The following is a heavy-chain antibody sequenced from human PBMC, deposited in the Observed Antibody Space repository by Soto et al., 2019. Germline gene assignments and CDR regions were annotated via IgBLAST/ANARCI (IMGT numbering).Heavy chain of an antibody. V-gene: IGHV3-11*06. CDR1: GFSFSDYY. D-gene: IGHD3-10*01. J-gene: IGHJ5*01. CDR3: ARDILSGGAYPDS. Sequence: GGSRKLSFPASGFSFSDYYRRGIAKAPGRGLEWVSYISDHGTYTDYSDSVKGRFTVSRDNAKNSLFLQMNSLRADDTAVYYCARDILSGGAYPDSWGQGTKVTVSS. CDR2: ISDHGTYT.